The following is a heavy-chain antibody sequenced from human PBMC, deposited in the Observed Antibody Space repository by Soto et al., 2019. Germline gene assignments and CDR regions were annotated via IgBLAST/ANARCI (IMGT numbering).Heavy chain of an antibody. CDR3: ASLGSSSGSRGYYYYYMDV. CDR2: IYYSGST. J-gene: IGHJ6*03. V-gene: IGHV4-39*01. Sequence: QLQLQESGPGLVKPSETLSLTCTVSGGSISSSSYYWGWIRQPPGKGLEWIGSIYYSGSTYYNPSLKSRVTISVDTSKNQFSLKLSSVTAADTAVYYCASLGSSSGSRGYYYYYMDVWGKGTTVTVSS. D-gene: IGHD6-13*01. CDR1: GGSISSSSYY.